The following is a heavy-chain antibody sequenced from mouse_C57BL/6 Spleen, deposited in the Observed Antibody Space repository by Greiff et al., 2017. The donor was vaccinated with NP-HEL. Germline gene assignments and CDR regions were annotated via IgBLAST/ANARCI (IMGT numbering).Heavy chain of an antibody. CDR1: GYAFSSSW. Sequence: VQRVESGPELVKPGASVKISCKASGYAFSSSWMNWVKQRPGKGLEWIGRIYPGDGDTNYNGKFKGKATLTADKSSSTAYMQLSSLTSEDSAVYFCARRGYYAMDYWGQGTSVTVSS. J-gene: IGHJ4*01. CDR2: IYPGDGDT. CDR3: ARRGYYAMDY. V-gene: IGHV1-82*01.